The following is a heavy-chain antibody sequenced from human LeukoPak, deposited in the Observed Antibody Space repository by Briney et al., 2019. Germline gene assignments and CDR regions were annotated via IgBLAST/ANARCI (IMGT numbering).Heavy chain of an antibody. D-gene: IGHD4-17*01. V-gene: IGHV4-59*01. CDR3: ARELLTTVTTHFDY. CDR1: GDSFSRNY. Sequence: SETLSLTCTGSGDSFSRNYWSWIRQPPGKGLEWLGYIDHRGNTDYNPSLKSRVTFSMDRSKNQFSLKLTSVTAADTAVYYCARELLTTVTTHFDYWGQGTLVTASS. J-gene: IGHJ4*02. CDR2: IDHRGNT.